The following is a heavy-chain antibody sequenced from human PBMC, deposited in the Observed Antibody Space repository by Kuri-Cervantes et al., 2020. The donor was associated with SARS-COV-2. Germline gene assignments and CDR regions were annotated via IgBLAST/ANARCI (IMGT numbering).Heavy chain of an antibody. J-gene: IGHJ4*02. CDR3: ARDLGNNWNDPFDY. CDR1: GFTFSSYA. D-gene: IGHD1-20*01. V-gene: IGHV3-21*01. CDR2: ISSSSSYI. Sequence: GESLKISCAASGFTFSSYAMHWVRQAPGKGLEWVSSISSSSSYIYYADSVKGRFTISRDNAKNSLYLQMNSLRAEDTAVYYCARDLGNNWNDPFDYWGQGTLVTVSS.